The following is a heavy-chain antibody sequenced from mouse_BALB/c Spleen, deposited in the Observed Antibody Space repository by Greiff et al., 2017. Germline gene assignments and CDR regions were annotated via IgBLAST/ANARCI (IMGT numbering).Heavy chain of an antibody. CDR1: GFSLTSYG. CDR2: IWSGGST. V-gene: IGHV2-2*02. J-gene: IGHJ4*01. CDR3: ARNLGYNYAMDY. Sequence: QVHVKQSGPGLVQPSQSLSITCTVSGFSLTSYGVHWVRQSPGKGLEWLGVIWSGGSTDYNAAFISRLSISKDNSKSQVFFKMNSLQANDTAIYYCARNLGYNYAMDYWGQGTSVTVSS. D-gene: IGHD2-14*01.